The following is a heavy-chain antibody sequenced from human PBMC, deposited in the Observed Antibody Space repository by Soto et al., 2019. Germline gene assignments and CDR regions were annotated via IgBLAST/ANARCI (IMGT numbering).Heavy chain of an antibody. Sequence: PVGSLRLSCAASGFTFSSYAMHWGRQAPGKGLEYVSAISSNGGSTYYANSVKGRFTISRDNSKNTLYLQMGSLRAEDMAVYYCARVRYCSSTSCSYDAFDIWGQGTMVTVSS. CDR1: GFTFSSYA. V-gene: IGHV3-64*01. CDR3: ARVRYCSSTSCSYDAFDI. J-gene: IGHJ3*02. D-gene: IGHD2-2*01. CDR2: ISSNGGST.